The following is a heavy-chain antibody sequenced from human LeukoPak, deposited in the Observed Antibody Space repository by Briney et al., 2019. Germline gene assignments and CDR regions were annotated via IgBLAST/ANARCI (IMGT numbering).Heavy chain of an antibody. Sequence: SVKVSCKLSGGTFNSHAIAWVRQAPRQGPEWMGGIIPISGTASYAQKFQGRVAITTEDSTNTVYMEMRSLTFDDTAVYYCARGPQYQLLKALGHYYLDVWDEGTTVTVSS. CDR3: ARGPQYQLLKALGHYYLDV. CDR1: GGTFNSHA. CDR2: IIPISGTA. J-gene: IGHJ6*03. V-gene: IGHV1-69*05. D-gene: IGHD2-2*01.